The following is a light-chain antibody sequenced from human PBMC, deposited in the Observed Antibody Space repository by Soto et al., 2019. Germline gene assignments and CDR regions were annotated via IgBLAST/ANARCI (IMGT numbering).Light chain of an antibody. Sequence: EIVMAQSQATQSVSTGDRVTLSCRASQHIGSSLAWYQQKSGQAPRILIYGASTRATGVRPRFSGRGSGTEFTLTISNLQSEDSAVYYCQQYNNWPPRTFGPGTKVDIK. CDR1: QHIGSS. J-gene: IGKJ1*01. V-gene: IGKV3-15*01. CDR2: GAS. CDR3: QQYNNWPPRT.